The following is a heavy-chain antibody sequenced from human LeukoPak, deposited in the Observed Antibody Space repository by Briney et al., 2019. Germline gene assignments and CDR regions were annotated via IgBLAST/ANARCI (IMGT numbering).Heavy chain of an antibody. J-gene: IGHJ5*02. CDR3: ARGGSTNGNNWLDP. CDR2: VYTSGTT. V-gene: IGHV4-4*07. Sequence: PSETLSLTCTVSGDSISSSWWNWIRQPAGKGLEWIGRVYTSGTTNYNPSLKSRVTVSIDTSRSQFSLKLTSVTAADTAVYYCARGGSTNGNNWLDPWGQGTLVTVSS. CDR1: GDSISSSW. D-gene: IGHD2-8*01.